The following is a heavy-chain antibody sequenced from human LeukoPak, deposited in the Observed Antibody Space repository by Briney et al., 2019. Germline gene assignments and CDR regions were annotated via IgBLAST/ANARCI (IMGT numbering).Heavy chain of an antibody. CDR2: ISGSGGYT. V-gene: IGHV3-23*01. J-gene: IGHJ5*02. D-gene: IGHD2-15*01. CDR3: TRWMRSPYWFDP. CDR1: GFTFSSYA. Sequence: GGSLRLSCAASGFTFSSYAMSWVRQAPGKGLEWVSAISGSGGYTYYADSLKGRFTISRDNSKNTLYLEMNNLRAEDTAIYYCTRWMRSPYWFDPWGQGTLVTVSS.